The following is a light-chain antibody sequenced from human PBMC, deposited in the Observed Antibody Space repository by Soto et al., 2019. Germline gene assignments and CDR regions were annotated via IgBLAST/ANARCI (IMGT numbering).Light chain of an antibody. CDR1: SSNIGAGYE. V-gene: IGLV1-40*01. CDR3: QSYDSSLSGYV. J-gene: IGLJ1*01. Sequence: QSALMQPPPVSEAPGQRVTISCTGSSSNIGAGYEAHWYQQVPGTAPKLLIYENNNRPSGVPDRFSGSKSGTSASLAITGLQAEDEAEYYCQSYDSSLSGYVFGTGTKLTVL. CDR2: ENN.